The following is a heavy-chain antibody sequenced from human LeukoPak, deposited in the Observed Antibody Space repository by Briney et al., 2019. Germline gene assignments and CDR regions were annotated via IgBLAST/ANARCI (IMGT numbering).Heavy chain of an antibody. CDR1: GFTFSSYS. J-gene: IGHJ6*03. V-gene: IGHV3-21*01. D-gene: IGHD5-18*01. CDR3: ARVPIQLWPPYPYYMDV. CDR2: ISSSSSYI. Sequence: PGGSLRLSCAASGFTFSSYSMNWVRQAPGKGLEWVSSISSSSSYIYYADSVKGRFTISRDNAKNSLYLQMNSLRAEDTAVYYCARVPIQLWPPYPYYMDVWGKGTTVTVSS.